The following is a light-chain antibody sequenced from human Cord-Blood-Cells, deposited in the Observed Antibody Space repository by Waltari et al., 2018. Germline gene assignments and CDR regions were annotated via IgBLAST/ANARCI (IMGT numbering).Light chain of an antibody. CDR1: KLGDKY. V-gene: IGLV3-1*01. Sequence: SYELTQPPSVSVSPGQTASITCSGDKLGDKYACWYPQKPGQSPVLVIYQDSKRPAGIPGRFSGPNSGNTATLTISGTQSMDEADYYCQAWDSSTYVFGTGTKVTVL. CDR3: QAWDSSTYV. J-gene: IGLJ1*01. CDR2: QDS.